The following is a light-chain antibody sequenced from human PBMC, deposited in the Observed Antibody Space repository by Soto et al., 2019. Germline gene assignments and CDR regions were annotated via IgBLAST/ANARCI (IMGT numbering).Light chain of an antibody. CDR1: TSNIGNNY. Sequence: QSVLTQPPSVSAAPGQKVTISCSGSTSNIGNNYVSWFQQLPGTAPKLLIYENDKRPSGIPDRFSGSTSGTSATLGITGLQTGDEADYYCGTWDSSLSGCVFATGTKVTV. J-gene: IGLJ1*01. CDR3: GTWDSSLSGCV. V-gene: IGLV1-51*02. CDR2: END.